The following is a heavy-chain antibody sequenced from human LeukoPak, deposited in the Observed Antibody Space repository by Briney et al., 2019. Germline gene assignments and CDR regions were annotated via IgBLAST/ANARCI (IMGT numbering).Heavy chain of an antibody. CDR3: ARMGYYYDSSGYFSWFDP. Sequence: GGSLRLSCEASGFTFSRYWMSWVRQAPGKGLEWVSSIGTSSSSIYYADSVKGRFTISRDNAKSSLYLQMNSLRAEDTALYHCARMGYYYDSSGYFSWFDPWGQGTLVTVSS. CDR1: GFTFSRYW. CDR2: IGTSSSSI. J-gene: IGHJ5*02. D-gene: IGHD3-22*01. V-gene: IGHV3-21*04.